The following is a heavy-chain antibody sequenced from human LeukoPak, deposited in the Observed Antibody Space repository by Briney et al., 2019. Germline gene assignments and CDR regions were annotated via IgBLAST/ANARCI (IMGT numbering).Heavy chain of an antibody. CDR2: ISSDGSHK. CDR1: GFTFSSYA. CDR3: RKEMGPMVHGDY. V-gene: IGHV3-30*18. J-gene: IGHJ4*02. D-gene: IGHD2-8*01. Sequence: PGGSLRLSCAASGFTFSSYAMHWVRQAPGKGLEWVAIISSDGSHKFYADSVKGRFTISRDNSKNTLYLQMDSLRAEDTAVYYCRKEMGPMVHGDYWGQGTLVTVSS.